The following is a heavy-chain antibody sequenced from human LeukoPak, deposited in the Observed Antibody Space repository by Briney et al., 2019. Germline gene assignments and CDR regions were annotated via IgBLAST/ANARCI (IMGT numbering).Heavy chain of an antibody. Sequence: ASVKVSCKASGYTFTGYYMHWVRQAPGQGLEWMGWINPNSGGTNYAQKFQGRVTMTRDTSTSTVYMELSSLRSEDTAVYYCARDRGFYSSSWSSPGDYWGQGTLVTVSS. V-gene: IGHV1-2*02. CDR2: INPNSGGT. CDR3: ARDRGFYSSSWSSPGDY. J-gene: IGHJ4*02. D-gene: IGHD6-13*01. CDR1: GYTFTGYY.